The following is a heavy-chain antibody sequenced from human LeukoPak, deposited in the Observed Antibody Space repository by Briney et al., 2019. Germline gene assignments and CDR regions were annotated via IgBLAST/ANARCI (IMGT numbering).Heavy chain of an antibody. CDR1: GCTFSSYA. V-gene: IGHV3-23*01. CDR2: ISGSGGST. D-gene: IGHD2-21*01. Sequence: PGGSLRLSCAASGCTFSSYAMSWVRQAPGKGLEWVSAISGSGGSTYYADSVKGRLTISRDNSKNTLYLQMNSLRAEDTAVYYCAKFLPTHIVVANYYFDYWGQGTLVTVSS. J-gene: IGHJ4*02. CDR3: AKFLPTHIVVANYYFDY.